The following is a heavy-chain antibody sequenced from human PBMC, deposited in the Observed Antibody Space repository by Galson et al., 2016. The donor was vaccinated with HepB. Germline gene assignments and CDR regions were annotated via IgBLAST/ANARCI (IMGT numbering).Heavy chain of an antibody. V-gene: IGHV2-5*02. CDR2: IYWDDDK. CDR1: GFSLNTYAVG. D-gene: IGHD3-10*01. J-gene: IGHJ6*02. CDR3: AHSRRLAMVGGATGYYIMDV. Sequence: PALVTPTQTLTLTCTFSGFSLNTYAVGVGWMRQPPGKAPEWLALIYWDDDKGYSPSLQSRLSITKDTTKNQVVLTLTNMDPVDTATYYCAHSRRLAMVGGATGYYIMDVWGQGTAVTVSS.